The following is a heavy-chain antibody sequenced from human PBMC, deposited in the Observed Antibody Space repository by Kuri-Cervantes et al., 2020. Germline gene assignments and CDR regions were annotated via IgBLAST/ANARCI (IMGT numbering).Heavy chain of an antibody. Sequence: GGSLRLSCAASGLTVCSNYMSWVRQAPGKGLEWVSIIYSGGSTCYADSVKGRFTISRDKSKNSLYLQMNSLRTEDTALYYCAKELYSYGLAYWGQGTLVTVSS. V-gene: IGHV3-53*05. CDR1: GLTVCSNY. CDR3: AKELYSYGLAY. CDR2: IYSGGST. J-gene: IGHJ4*02. D-gene: IGHD5-18*01.